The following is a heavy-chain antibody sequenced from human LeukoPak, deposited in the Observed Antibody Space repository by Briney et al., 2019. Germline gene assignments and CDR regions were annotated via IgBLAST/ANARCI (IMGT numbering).Heavy chain of an antibody. CDR3: ATEVPAAIHGDY. CDR1: GFTFSSYA. V-gene: IGHV3-23*01. D-gene: IGHD2-2*02. J-gene: IGHJ4*02. Sequence: QPGGSLRLSCAASGFTFSSYAMSWGRQAPGKGLEWASAISGSGGSTYYADSVKGRFTISRDNSKNTLYLQMNSLRAEDTAVYYCATEVPAAIHGDYWGQGTLVTVSS. CDR2: ISGSGGST.